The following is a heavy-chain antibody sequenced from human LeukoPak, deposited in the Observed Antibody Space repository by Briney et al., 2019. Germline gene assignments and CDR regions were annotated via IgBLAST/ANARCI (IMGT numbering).Heavy chain of an antibody. CDR1: GFTFSDYG. J-gene: IGHJ4*02. CDR2: IWFDESNK. Sequence: AGGSLRLSCVASGFTFSDYGMHWVRQAPGKGLEWVAVIWFDESNKYYADSVKGRFTISRDNPKNTLYLQMNSLRVEDTAVYYCARDFGGDGYNSWGQGTLVTVSS. D-gene: IGHD5-24*01. V-gene: IGHV3-33*01. CDR3: ARDFGGDGYNS.